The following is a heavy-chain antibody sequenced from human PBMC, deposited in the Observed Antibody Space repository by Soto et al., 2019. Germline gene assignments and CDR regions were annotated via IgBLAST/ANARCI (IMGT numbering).Heavy chain of an antibody. D-gene: IGHD3-16*01. CDR1: GFTFDDYA. Sequence: EGSLRLSFAASGFTFDDYAMHWVRQAPGKGLEWVSLISWDGGSTYYADSVKVRFTISRDNSKNSLYLQMNSLRAEDTALYYCAKDMGYVTYGMHXWGQVTSVTVS. J-gene: IGHJ6*02. V-gene: IGHV3-43D*04. CDR2: ISWDGGST. CDR3: AKDMGYVTYGMHX.